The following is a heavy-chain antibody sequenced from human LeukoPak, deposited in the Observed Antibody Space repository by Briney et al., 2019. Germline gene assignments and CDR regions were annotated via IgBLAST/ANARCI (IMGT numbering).Heavy chain of an antibody. Sequence: GGSLRLSCAASGFTFSSYEMNWVRQAPGKGLEWVSYINSSGSTMYYADSVKGRFTISRDNSKNTLYLHMNSLRAEDTAVYYCAKDPYGSGSYYGGFDYWGQGTLVTVCS. CDR2: INSSGSTM. CDR1: GFTFSSYE. J-gene: IGHJ4*02. V-gene: IGHV3-48*03. CDR3: AKDPYGSGSYYGGFDY. D-gene: IGHD3-10*01.